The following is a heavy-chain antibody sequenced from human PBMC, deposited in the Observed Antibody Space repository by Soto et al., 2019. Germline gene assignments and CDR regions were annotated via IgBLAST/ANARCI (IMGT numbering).Heavy chain of an antibody. CDR2: ISSNSAYI. CDR3: TRDASRDSSARGWFDP. D-gene: IGHD6-13*01. Sequence: GGSLRLSCAASGFTFRSFTMNWVRQAPGKGLEWVSTISSNSAYIHYTDALRGRFTISRDNAKNSLHLQMNSLRAEDTAVYYCTRDASRDSSARGWFDPWGPGTLVTVSS. J-gene: IGHJ5*02. CDR1: GFTFRSFT. V-gene: IGHV3-21*01.